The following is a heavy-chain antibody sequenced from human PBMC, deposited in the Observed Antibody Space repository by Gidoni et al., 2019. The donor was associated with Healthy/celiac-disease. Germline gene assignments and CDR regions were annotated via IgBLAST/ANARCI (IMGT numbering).Heavy chain of an antibody. D-gene: IGHD2-21*02. Sequence: EVQLVESGGGLVKPGGSLRLSCAASAFTFSSYSMNWGRQAPGKGLELVSSISSRSSYIYYADSVKGRFTIARDNAKNSLYLQMNSLRAEDTAVYYCARAGLVINCGGDCLYFDYWGQGTLVTVSS. J-gene: IGHJ4*02. CDR3: ARAGLVINCGGDCLYFDY. CDR2: ISSRSSYI. V-gene: IGHV3-21*01. CDR1: AFTFSSYS.